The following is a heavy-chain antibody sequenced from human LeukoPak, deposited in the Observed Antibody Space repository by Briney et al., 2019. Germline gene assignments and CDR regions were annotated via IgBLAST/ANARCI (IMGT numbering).Heavy chain of an antibody. V-gene: IGHV4-61*01. CDR1: DGSISSGSYY. J-gene: IGHJ4*02. CDR2: IYYSGST. D-gene: IGHD5-24*01. Sequence: PSETLSLTCAVSDGSISSGSYYWSWIRQPPGKGLEWIGYIYYSGSTNYNPSLKSRVTISVDTSKNQFSLKLSSVTAADTAVYYCARWNGFQVLFDYWGQGTLVTVSS. CDR3: ARWNGFQVLFDY.